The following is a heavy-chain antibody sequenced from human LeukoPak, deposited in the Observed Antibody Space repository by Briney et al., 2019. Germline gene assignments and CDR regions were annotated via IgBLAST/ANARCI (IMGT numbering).Heavy chain of an antibody. J-gene: IGHJ5*02. V-gene: IGHV3-30*03. CDR1: GLTFSSYG. D-gene: IGHD6-6*01. CDR2: ISYDGSNK. CDR3: ATDMRGGSSSSPA. Sequence: GGSLRLSCAASGLTFSSYGMHWVRQAPGKGLERVAVISYDGSNKYYADSVKGRFTISRDNFKNTLYLQMNSLRVQDTAVYYCATDMRGGSSSSPAWGQGTLVTVSS.